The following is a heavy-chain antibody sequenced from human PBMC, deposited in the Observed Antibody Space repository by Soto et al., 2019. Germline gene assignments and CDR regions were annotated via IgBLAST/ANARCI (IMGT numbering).Heavy chain of an antibody. CDR3: ARRPHYGDAFDI. J-gene: IGHJ3*02. V-gene: IGHV1-69*02. D-gene: IGHD4-17*01. CDR2: IIPILGIA. CDR1: GGTFSSYT. Sequence: ASVKVSCKASGGTFSSYTISWVRQAPGQGLEWMGRIIPILGIANYAQKFQGRVTITADKSTSTAYMELSSLRSEDTAVYYCARRPHYGDAFDIWGQGTMVTVSS.